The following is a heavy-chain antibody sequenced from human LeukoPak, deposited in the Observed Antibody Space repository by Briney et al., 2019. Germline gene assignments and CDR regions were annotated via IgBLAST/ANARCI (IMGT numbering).Heavy chain of an antibody. J-gene: IGHJ4*02. CDR1: GFTFSTTW. CDR3: ATAGAFYFQN. V-gene: IGHV3-74*01. CDR2: IDGDARTI. Sequence: GGSLRLSCAASGFTFSTTWVHWVRQAPGQGLVWVSRIDGDARTINYADSVKGRFIISRDNAKNTLYLQMNSLRPEDTAVYYCATAGAFYFQNWGQGTLVTVSS. D-gene: IGHD2-8*02.